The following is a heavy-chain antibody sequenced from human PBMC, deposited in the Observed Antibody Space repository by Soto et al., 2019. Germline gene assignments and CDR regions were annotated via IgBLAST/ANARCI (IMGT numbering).Heavy chain of an antibody. J-gene: IGHJ4*02. CDR1: GGSISSSSYY. CDR3: ARQSYGSGDY. D-gene: IGHD3-10*01. CDR2: IYYSGST. V-gene: IGHV4-39*01. Sequence: SETLSLTCTVSGGSISSSSYYWGWIRQPPGKGLEWIGSIYYSGSTYYNPSLKSRVTISVDTSKNQFSLKLSSVTAAGTAVYYCARQSYGSGDYWGQGTLVTVSS.